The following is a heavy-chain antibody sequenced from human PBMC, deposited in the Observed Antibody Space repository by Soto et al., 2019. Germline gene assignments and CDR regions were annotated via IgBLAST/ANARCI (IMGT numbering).Heavy chain of an antibody. V-gene: IGHV4-4*02. CDR2: IYHSGST. Sequence: PSETLSLTCAVSGGSISSSNWWSWVRQPPGKGLEWIGEIYHSGSTNYNPSLKSRVTISVDKSKNQFSLKLSSVTAADTAVYYCTRRDSYNYVVKWFDPWGQGTLVTGSS. CDR1: GGSISSSNW. D-gene: IGHD5-12*01. CDR3: TRRDSYNYVVKWFDP. J-gene: IGHJ5*02.